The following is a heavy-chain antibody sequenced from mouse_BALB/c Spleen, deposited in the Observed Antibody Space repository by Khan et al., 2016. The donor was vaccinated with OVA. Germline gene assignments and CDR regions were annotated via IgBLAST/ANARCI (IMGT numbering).Heavy chain of an antibody. CDR1: GDSITTGY. D-gene: IGHD2-14*01. Sequence: EVQLQESGPSLVKPSQTLSLTCSVTGDSITTGYWNWIRKFPGHKLEYMGYIIYIGYTYYNPSLKRRISITRHTSNNQYYLQLTSVTDEDTATDYCSRSTYRYAFVYWGQGTLVTVSA. J-gene: IGHJ3*01. V-gene: IGHV3-8*02. CDR2: IIYIGYT. CDR3: SRSTYRYAFVY.